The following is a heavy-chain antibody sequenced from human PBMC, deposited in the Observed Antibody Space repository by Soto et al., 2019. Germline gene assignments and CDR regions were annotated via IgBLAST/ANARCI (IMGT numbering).Heavy chain of an antibody. V-gene: IGHV4-39*01. J-gene: IGHJ6*02. Sequence: QLQLQESGPGLVKPSETLSLTCTVSGGSISSSSYYWGWIRQPPGKGLEWIGSIYYSGSTYYNPSLKSRVTISVDTSKNQFSLKLSSVTAADTAVYYCASVHRGGYDALRYYYGMDVWGQGTTVTVSS. D-gene: IGHD5-12*01. CDR2: IYYSGST. CDR3: ASVHRGGYDALRYYYGMDV. CDR1: GGSISSSSYY.